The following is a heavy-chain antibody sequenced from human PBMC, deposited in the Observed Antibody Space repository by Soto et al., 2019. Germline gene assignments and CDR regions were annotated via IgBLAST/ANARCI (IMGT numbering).Heavy chain of an antibody. CDR1: GGSISSGGYH. Sequence: PSETLSLTCSVSGGSISSGGYHWSWIRQHPGKGLEWIGYIYYSGSTYYNPSLKSRVTISVDTSKNQFSLNLSSVTAADTAVYCCARGRSSSSTGTIYYYYGMDFWGQGTTVTVSS. D-gene: IGHD6-13*01. CDR2: IYYSGST. V-gene: IGHV4-31*03. J-gene: IGHJ6*02. CDR3: ARGRSSSSTGTIYYYYGMDF.